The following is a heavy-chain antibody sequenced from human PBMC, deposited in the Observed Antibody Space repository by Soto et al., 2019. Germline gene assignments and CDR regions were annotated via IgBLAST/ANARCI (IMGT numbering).Heavy chain of an antibody. CDR2: ISYDGNNK. V-gene: IGHV3-30-3*01. D-gene: IGHD2-15*01. CDR1: GFTFSNYA. J-gene: IGHJ6*02. CDR3: ARAGCDGGTCYTLVGLRYGMDV. Sequence: QVQLVESGGGVVQPGRSLRLSCAASGFTFSNYAMYWVRQAPGKGLEWVAVISYDGNNKYYADSVKGRFTISRDNSKNTLYLQMNSLRAEDTAVYYCARAGCDGGTCYTLVGLRYGMDVWGQGNTVTVSS.